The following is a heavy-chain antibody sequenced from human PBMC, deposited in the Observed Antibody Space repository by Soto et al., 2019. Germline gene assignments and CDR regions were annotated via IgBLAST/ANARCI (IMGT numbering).Heavy chain of an antibody. D-gene: IGHD3-10*01. CDR3: VRYGVRGVTEYSWFDP. CDR2: IYYSGTT. Sequence: SETLSLTCTVSGGSISSSNYFWGWIRQPPGKGLEWIGSIYYSGTTYYNPSLKSRVTISGDTSKNQFSLKLNSLTAADTAVYYCVRYGVRGVTEYSWFDPWGRGTLVTVSS. V-gene: IGHV4-39*01. CDR1: GGSISSSNYF. J-gene: IGHJ5*02.